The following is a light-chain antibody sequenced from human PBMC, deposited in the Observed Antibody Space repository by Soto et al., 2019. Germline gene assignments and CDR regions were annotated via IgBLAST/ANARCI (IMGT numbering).Light chain of an antibody. Sequence: ICLTQFAGPLSFSLGESATLSCRASQGFXSYFFWYQMKPGQAPRILXSGASSSANGIPDSLSGSGSGTDFTRTISRHEPEDCDWYYLHQYGKATRTFGQGTKVDIK. CDR1: QGFXSYF. CDR2: GAS. V-gene: IGKV3-20*01. J-gene: IGKJ1*01. CDR3: HQYGKATRT.